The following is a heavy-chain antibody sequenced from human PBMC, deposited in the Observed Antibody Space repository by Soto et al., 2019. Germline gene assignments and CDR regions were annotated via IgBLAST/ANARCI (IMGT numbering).Heavy chain of an antibody. CDR2: IYYSGST. J-gene: IGHJ4*02. Sequence: SETLSLTCTVSGGSISSGDYYWSWIRQPPGKGLEWIGYIYYSGSTYYNPSLKSRVTISVDTSKNQFSLKLSSVTAADTAVYYCARITAKGGYYFDYWGQGTLVTVSS. CDR3: ARITAKGGYYFDY. CDR1: GGSISSGDYY. D-gene: IGHD5-18*01. V-gene: IGHV4-30-4*01.